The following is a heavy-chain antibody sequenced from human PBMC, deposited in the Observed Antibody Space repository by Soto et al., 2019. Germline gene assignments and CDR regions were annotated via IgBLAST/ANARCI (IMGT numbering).Heavy chain of an antibody. D-gene: IGHD6-6*01. J-gene: IGHJ3*02. CDR3: ARGGQLNYDAFDI. CDR1: GYTFTSYY. V-gene: IGHV1-46*01. CDR2: INASGGST. Sequence: QMQLVQSGAEVKKPGASVKVSCKESGYTFTSYYMHWVRQAPGQGLEWMGIINASGGSTSYAQKFQGRVTMTRDTATSTVYMELSSLRSEDKAVYYCARGGQLNYDAFDIWGQGTMVTVSS.